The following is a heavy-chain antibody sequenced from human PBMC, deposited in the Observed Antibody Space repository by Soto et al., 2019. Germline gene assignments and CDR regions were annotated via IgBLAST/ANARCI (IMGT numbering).Heavy chain of an antibody. CDR2: ISYDGSNK. V-gene: IGHV3-30-3*01. Sequence: GGSLRLSCAASGFTFSSYAMHWVRQAPGKGLEWVAVISYDGSNKYYADSVKGRFTISRDNSKNTLYLQMNSLRAEDTAVYYCARGRAEEMIQYFDYWGQGTLVTVSS. CDR3: ARGRAEEMIQYFDY. CDR1: GFTFSSYA. D-gene: IGHD3-16*01. J-gene: IGHJ4*02.